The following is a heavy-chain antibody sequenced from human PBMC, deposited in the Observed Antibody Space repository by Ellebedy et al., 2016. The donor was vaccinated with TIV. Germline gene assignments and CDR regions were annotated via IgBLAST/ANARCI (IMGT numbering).Heavy chain of an antibody. V-gene: IGHV3-48*01. CDR3: ARGACDDCSVIDS. CDR1: GFTFSSYS. Sequence: GESLKISCAASGFTFSSYSMHWVRQAPGKGLEWISYIHATGETMYFAGSVKGRFTVSRDNAKNSLYLQMNSLRAEDTAFYYCARGACDDCSVIDSWGQGTLVTVSS. D-gene: IGHD2-21*02. J-gene: IGHJ4*02. CDR2: IHATGETM.